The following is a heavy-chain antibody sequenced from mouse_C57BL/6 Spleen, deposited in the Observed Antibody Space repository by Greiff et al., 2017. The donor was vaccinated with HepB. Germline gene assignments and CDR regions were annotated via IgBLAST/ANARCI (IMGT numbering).Heavy chain of an antibody. Sequence: EVQLQQSGPELVKPGASVKIPCKASGYTFTDYNMDWVKQSHGKSLEWIGDINPNNGGTIYNQKFKGKATLTVDKSSSTAYMELRSLTSEDTAVYYCARSFIYYYGSSYEAFDVWGTGTTVTVSS. V-gene: IGHV1-18*01. CDR3: ARSFIYYYGSSYEAFDV. CDR2: INPNNGGT. CDR1: GYTFTDYN. J-gene: IGHJ1*03. D-gene: IGHD1-1*01.